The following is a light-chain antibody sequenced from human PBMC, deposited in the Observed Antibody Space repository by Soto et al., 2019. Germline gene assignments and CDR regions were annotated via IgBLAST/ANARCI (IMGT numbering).Light chain of an antibody. CDR3: HQYGSSLGT. CDR1: QSVTGTN. Sequence: IVLTQSPVTLSLSPGEGATLSCRASQSVTGTNLAWYQQRAGQAPRLLIYDAVRRATGIPDRFSGSGSGTDFTLTLTRLERKDLGVYSFHQYGSSLGTFGRGTKVEV. J-gene: IGKJ2*01. V-gene: IGKV3-20*01. CDR2: DAV.